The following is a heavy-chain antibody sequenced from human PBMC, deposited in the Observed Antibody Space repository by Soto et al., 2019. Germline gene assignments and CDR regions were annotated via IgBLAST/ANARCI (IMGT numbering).Heavy chain of an antibody. D-gene: IGHD1-1*01. Sequence: PSETLSLTCTVSGGSISSYYWSWIRQPPGKGLEWIGYIYYSGSTNYNPSLKSRVTISVDTSKNQFSLKLSSVTAADTAVYYCARRPRDTGMDVWGKGTTVTVSS. CDR3: ARRPRDTGMDV. CDR2: IYYSGST. V-gene: IGHV4-59*08. CDR1: GGSISSYY. J-gene: IGHJ6*04.